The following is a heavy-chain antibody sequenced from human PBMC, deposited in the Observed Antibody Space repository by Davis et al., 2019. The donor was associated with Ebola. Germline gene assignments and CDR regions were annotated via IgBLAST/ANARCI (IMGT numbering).Heavy chain of an antibody. D-gene: IGHD3-9*01. CDR1: GFTFSGSA. Sequence: GGSLRLSCAASGFTFSGSAMHWVRQASGKGLEWVGRIKNKADTYATAYAESVKGRFTVSRDDSKSTAFLQMNSLKIEDTAVYYCTRLDDFLTGYDYWGRGTLVTVSS. V-gene: IGHV3-73*01. J-gene: IGHJ4*02. CDR3: TRLDDFLTGYDY. CDR2: IKNKADTYAT.